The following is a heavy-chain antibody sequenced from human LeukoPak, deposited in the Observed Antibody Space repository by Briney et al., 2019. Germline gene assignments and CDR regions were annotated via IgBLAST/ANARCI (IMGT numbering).Heavy chain of an antibody. CDR1: GFTFSTYW. D-gene: IGHD2-21*01. J-gene: IGHJ6*02. Sequence: GGSLRLSCAASGFTFSTYWMHWVRQAPGKGLVWVSVINRDGSSTSYADFEKGRFTISRDNSKNTLYLQMNSLRAEDTAVYYCAKGLVPNYYYYGMDVWGQGTTVTVSS. CDR2: INRDGSST. CDR3: AKGLVPNYYYYGMDV. V-gene: IGHV3-74*01.